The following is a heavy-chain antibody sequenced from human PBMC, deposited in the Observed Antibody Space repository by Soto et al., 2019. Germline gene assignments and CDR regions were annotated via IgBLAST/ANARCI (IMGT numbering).Heavy chain of an antibody. CDR2: INPKTGGT. CDR3: ARGVVYAPGVFDY. J-gene: IGHJ4*02. Sequence: QVQLVQSGAEVKKPGASVKVSCKASGYSFTGYQMHWVRQAPGQGLEWMGWINPKTGGTNYAQKFQGWVTMTRDTAIHTAYMELSRPRSDDTAIYYCARGVVYAPGVFDYWGQGTLVTVSS. V-gene: IGHV1-2*04. D-gene: IGHD2-8*02. CDR1: GYSFTGYQ.